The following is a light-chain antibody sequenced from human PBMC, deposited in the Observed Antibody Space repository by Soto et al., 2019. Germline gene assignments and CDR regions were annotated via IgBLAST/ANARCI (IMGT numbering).Light chain of an antibody. CDR1: QSVSSSY. Sequence: IVFKKSPGTLSLSPGERATLSCRAIQSVSSSYLAWYQQKPGQAPRLLIYDAPNRATGIPARFSGSGSGTDFTLTISSLEPEDFAVYYCQQRSNGPPRTFGQGTKVDIK. CDR2: DAP. V-gene: IGKV3D-20*02. CDR3: QQRSNGPPRT. J-gene: IGKJ1*01.